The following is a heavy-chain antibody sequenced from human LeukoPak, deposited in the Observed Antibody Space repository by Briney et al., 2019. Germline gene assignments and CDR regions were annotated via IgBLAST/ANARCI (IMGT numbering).Heavy chain of an antibody. CDR2: ISWNSGSI. V-gene: IGHV3-9*01. D-gene: IGHD5-24*01. Sequence: GGSLRLSCAASGFTFDDYAMHWVRQAPGKGLEWVSGISWNSGSIGYADSVKGRFTISRDNAKNSLYLQMNSPRAEDTALYYCAKDGPRDGYNHGYYFDYWGQGTLVTVSS. J-gene: IGHJ4*02. CDR1: GFTFDDYA. CDR3: AKDGPRDGYNHGYYFDY.